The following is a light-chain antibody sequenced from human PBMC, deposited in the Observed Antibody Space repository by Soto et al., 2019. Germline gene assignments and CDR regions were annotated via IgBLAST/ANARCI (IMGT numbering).Light chain of an antibody. J-gene: IGKJ5*01. Sequence: DIKMTQSPSPLSASAGDRVTINCRASQDISSRLAWYQQKPGKAPELLIYGASSLQSGVPSRFSGSGSGTDFTLSISSLQPEDFATYYCQQTDSFPFTFGQGTRLEIK. CDR2: GAS. CDR1: QDISSR. CDR3: QQTDSFPFT. V-gene: IGKV1-12*01.